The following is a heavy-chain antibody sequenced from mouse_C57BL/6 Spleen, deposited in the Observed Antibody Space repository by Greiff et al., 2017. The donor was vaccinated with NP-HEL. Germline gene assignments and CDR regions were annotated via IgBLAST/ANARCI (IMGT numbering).Heavy chain of an antibody. Sequence: QVQLQQSGAELVKPGASVKLSCKASGYTFTSYWMHWVKQRPGQGLEWIGMIHPNSGSTNYNEKFKSKATLTVDKSSSTAYMQLSSLTSEDSAVYYCARGDYNFYFDYWGQGTTLTVSS. CDR3: ARGDYNFYFDY. CDR2: IHPNSGST. V-gene: IGHV1-64*01. D-gene: IGHD2-4*01. CDR1: GYTFTSYW. J-gene: IGHJ2*01.